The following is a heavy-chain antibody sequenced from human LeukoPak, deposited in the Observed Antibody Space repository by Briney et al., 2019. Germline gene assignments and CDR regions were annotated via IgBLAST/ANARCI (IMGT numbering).Heavy chain of an antibody. J-gene: IGHJ3*02. CDR2: IYYSGST. Sequence: SETLSLTCTVSGGSVSSGSYYWNWIRQPPGKGLEWIGYIYYSGSTNYNPSLKSRVTISVDTSKNQFSLKLSSVTAADTAVYYCARDRYSSGWYDAFDIWGQGTMVTVSS. V-gene: IGHV4-61*01. CDR1: GGSVSSGSYY. D-gene: IGHD6-19*01. CDR3: ARDRYSSGWYDAFDI.